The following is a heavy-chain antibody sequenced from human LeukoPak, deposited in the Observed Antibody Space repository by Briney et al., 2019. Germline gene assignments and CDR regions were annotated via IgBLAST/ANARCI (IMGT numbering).Heavy chain of an antibody. D-gene: IGHD6-13*01. CDR3: ARSSYSSSWYTQSFLSDYYMDV. CDR2: ISSSSSYI. Sequence: GGSLRLSCAASGFTFSAYNMNWVRRTPGKGLEWVSSISSSSSYIYYADSVKGRFTISRDNAKNSLYLQMNSLRAEDTAVYYCARSSYSSSWYTQSFLSDYYMDVWGKGTTVTVSS. V-gene: IGHV3-21*01. CDR1: GFTFSAYN. J-gene: IGHJ6*03.